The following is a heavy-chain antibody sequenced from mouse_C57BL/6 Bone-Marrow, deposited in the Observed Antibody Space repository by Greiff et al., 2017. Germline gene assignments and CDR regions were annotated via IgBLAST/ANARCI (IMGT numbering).Heavy chain of an antibody. CDR3: ARVDY. CDR1: GYTFTSYW. V-gene: IGHV1-69*01. Sequence: MQLQQPGAELVMPGASVKLSCKASGYTFTSYWMHWVKQRPGQGLEWIGEIDPSDSYTNYNQKFKGKSTLTVDKSSSTAYMQLSSRTSEDSAVYYCARVDYWGQGGSVTVSS. CDR2: IDPSDSYT. J-gene: IGHJ4*01.